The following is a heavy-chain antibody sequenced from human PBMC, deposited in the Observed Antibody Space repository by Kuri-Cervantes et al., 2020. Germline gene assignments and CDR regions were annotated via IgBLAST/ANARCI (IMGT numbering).Heavy chain of an antibody. D-gene: IGHD2-21*02. CDR1: GFTFSDHY. J-gene: IGHJ1*01. CDR2: TRNKANSYTT. CDR3: SRASRAVTAWI. Sequence: GESLKISCAASGFTFSDHYMDWVRQAPGKELEWVGRTRNKANSYTTEYAASVKGRFTISRDDSKNSLYLQVNSLRAEDTAVYYCSRASRAVTAWIWGQGTLVTVSS. V-gene: IGHV3-72*01.